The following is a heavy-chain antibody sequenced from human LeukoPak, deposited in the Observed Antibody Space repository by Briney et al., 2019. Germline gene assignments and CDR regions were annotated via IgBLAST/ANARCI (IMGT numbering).Heavy chain of an antibody. CDR2: IIPIFGTA. J-gene: IGHJ4*02. Sequence: GASVKVSCKASGYTFTSYAISWVRQAPGQGLEWMGGIIPIFGTANYAQKFQGRVTITTDESTSTAYMELSSLRSEDTAVYCCARGVAVAAAGINPFDYWGQGTLVTVSS. CDR3: ARGVAVAAAGINPFDY. D-gene: IGHD6-13*01. V-gene: IGHV1-69*05. CDR1: GYTFTSYA.